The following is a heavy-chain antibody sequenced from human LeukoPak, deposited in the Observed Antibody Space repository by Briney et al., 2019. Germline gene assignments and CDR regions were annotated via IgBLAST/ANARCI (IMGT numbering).Heavy chain of an antibody. D-gene: IGHD5-12*01. CDR2: ISAYNGNT. CDR1: GYIFTSYG. J-gene: IGHJ4*02. V-gene: IGHV1-18*01. CDR3: AREGPHSGYDYYFDY. Sequence: ASVKVSCKASGYIFTSYGISWVRQATGQGLEWMGWISAYNGNTNYAQKLQGRVTMTIDTSTSTAYMELRSLRSDDTAVYYCAREGPHSGYDYYFDYWGRGTLVTVSS.